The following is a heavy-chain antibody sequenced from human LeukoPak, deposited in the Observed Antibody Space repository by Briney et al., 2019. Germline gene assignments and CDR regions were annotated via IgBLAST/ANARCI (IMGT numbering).Heavy chain of an antibody. V-gene: IGHV3-7*01. J-gene: IGHJ4*02. CDR3: ARGPFGEWFGELPGWY. D-gene: IGHD3-10*01. Sequence: PGGSLRLSCAASGFTFSSYWMSWVRQAPGKGLEWVANIKQDGSEKYYVDSVKGRFTISRDNAKNSLYLQMNSLRAEDTAVYYCARGPFGEWFGELPGWYWGQGTLVTVSS. CDR1: GFTFSSYW. CDR2: IKQDGSEK.